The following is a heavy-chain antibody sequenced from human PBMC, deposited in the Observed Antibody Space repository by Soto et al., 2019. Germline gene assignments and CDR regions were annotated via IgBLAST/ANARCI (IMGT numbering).Heavy chain of an antibody. CDR3: ARSIRSSGWLNYFDY. J-gene: IGHJ4*02. CDR1: GGSISSYY. CDR2: IYYSGST. V-gene: IGHV4-59*08. D-gene: IGHD6-19*01. Sequence: SETLSLTCTVSGGSISSYYWSWIRQPPGKGLEWIGYIYYSGSTNYNPSLKSRVTISVDTSKNQFSLKLSSVTAADTAVYYCARSIRSSGWLNYFDYWGQGTLVTVSS.